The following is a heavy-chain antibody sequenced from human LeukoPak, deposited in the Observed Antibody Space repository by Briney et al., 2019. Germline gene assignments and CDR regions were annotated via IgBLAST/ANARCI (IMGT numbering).Heavy chain of an antibody. CDR2: IYYSGTT. Sequence: SETLSLTCTVSGGSISSGDSYWSWIRQLPGKGLEWIXYIYYSGTTYYNPSLKSRLTISVGTSKNQFSLKLSSVTAADTAVYYCARGCSAGTPHNWFDPWGQGTLVTVSS. V-gene: IGHV4-31*03. J-gene: IGHJ5*02. D-gene: IGHD6-13*01. CDR3: ARGCSAGTPHNWFDP. CDR1: GGSISSGDSY.